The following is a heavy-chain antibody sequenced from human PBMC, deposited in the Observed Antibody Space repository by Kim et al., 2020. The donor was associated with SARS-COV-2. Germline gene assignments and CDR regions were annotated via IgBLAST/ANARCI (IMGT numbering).Heavy chain of an antibody. D-gene: IGHD4-17*01. CDR1: GGSISSSSYY. J-gene: IGHJ4*02. CDR2: IYYSGST. V-gene: IGHV4-39*01. CDR3: ARLDYGPFIDY. Sequence: SETLSLTCTVSGGSISSSSYYWGWIRQPPGKGLEWIGSIYYSGSTYYNPSLKSRVTISVDTSKNQFSLKLSSVTAADTAVYYCARLDYGPFIDYWGQGTLVTVSS.